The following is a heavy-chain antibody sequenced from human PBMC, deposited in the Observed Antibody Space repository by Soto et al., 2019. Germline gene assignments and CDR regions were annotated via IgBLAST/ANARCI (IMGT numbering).Heavy chain of an antibody. CDR2: ISYDGSNK. V-gene: IGHV3-30*18. D-gene: IGHD5-12*01. CDR3: AKGGYSGYDSELDY. Sequence: PGGSLRLSCAASGFTFSSYGMHWVRQAPGKGLEWVAVISYDGSNKYYADSVKGRFTISRDNSKNTLYLQMNSLRAEDTAVYYCAKGGYSGYDSELDYWGPGTLLTVSS. CDR1: GFTFSSYG. J-gene: IGHJ4*02.